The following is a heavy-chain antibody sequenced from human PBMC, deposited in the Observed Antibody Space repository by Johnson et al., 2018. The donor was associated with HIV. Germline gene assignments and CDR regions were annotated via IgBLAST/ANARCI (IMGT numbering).Heavy chain of an antibody. Sequence: QVQLMESGGGLVKPGGSLRLSCAASGFTFSDYYMSWIRQAPGKGLAWVSYISSSGSTIYYADSVKGRFTISRDNSKNTLDLQMNSLGAEDTAVYYCAKEVPVYSYGYYDAFDIWGQGTMVTVSS. D-gene: IGHD5-18*01. J-gene: IGHJ3*02. CDR3: AKEVPVYSYGYYDAFDI. CDR2: ISSSGSTI. V-gene: IGHV3-11*04. CDR1: GFTFSDYY.